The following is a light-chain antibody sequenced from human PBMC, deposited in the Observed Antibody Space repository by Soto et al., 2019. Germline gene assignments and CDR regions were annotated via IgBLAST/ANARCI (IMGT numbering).Light chain of an antibody. Sequence: QSALTQPASVSGSPGQSITISCTGTSSDVGAYDFVSWYQHYPGKAPKLVTFDVTHRPPGISDRFSGSKSANTASLTISGLQAGDGAFYYCSSYTTRSTLVFGGGTKLPVL. CDR3: SSYTTRSTLV. J-gene: IGLJ2*01. V-gene: IGLV2-14*01. CDR2: DVT. CDR1: SSDVGAYDF.